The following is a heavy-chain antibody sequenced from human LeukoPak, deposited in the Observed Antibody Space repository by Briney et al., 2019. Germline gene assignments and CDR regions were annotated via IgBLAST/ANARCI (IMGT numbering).Heavy chain of an antibody. CDR3: ARGTSWGDV. CDR1: GFSSSDYW. J-gene: IGHJ6*02. CDR2: IKPDGSEN. V-gene: IGHV3-7*01. Sequence: GGSLRLSCAASGFSSSDYWMSWVRQVPGKGLEWVANIKPDGSENYYVDSVKGPFTISRDNAKNSLYLQMNSLRAEDTAVYYCARGTSWGDVWGQGTTVTVSS. D-gene: IGHD6-13*01.